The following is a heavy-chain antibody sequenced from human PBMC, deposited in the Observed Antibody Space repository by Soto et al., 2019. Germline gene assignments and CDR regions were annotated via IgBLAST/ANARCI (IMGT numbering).Heavy chain of an antibody. CDR2: IWYEGTTK. Sequence: GGALRLSCVASGFTLSNYGMHWVRQAPGKGLEWIALIWYEGTTKYSTDSMKGRFSISRDQSKSTLYLQVNSLRAEDTATYYCARDVGSSDCSRWFDTWGQGTLVTVSS. CDR1: GFTLSNYG. V-gene: IGHV3-33*01. D-gene: IGHD2-21*01. J-gene: IGHJ5*02. CDR3: ARDVGSSDCSRWFDT.